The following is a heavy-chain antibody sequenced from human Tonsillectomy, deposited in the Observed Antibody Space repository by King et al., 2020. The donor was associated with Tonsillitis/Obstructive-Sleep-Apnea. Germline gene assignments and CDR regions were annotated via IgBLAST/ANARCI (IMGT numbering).Heavy chain of an antibody. CDR2: INHSGST. D-gene: IGHD3-16*01. J-gene: IGHJ3*02. V-gene: IGHV4-34*01. CDR1: GGSFSGYY. CDR3: ATLYIWGSGGAFDI. Sequence: VPLQQWGAGLLKPSETLSLTCAVYGGSFSGYYWSWIRQPPGKGLEWIGEINHSGSTNYNPSLKSRVTISVDTSKNQFSLKLSSVTAADTAVYYCATLYIWGSGGAFDIWGQGTMVTVSS.